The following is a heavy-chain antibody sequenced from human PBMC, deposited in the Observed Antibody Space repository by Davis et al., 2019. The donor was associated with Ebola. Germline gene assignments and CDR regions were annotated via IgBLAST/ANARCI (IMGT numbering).Heavy chain of an antibody. Sequence: SLKISCAASGFTFDDYAMHWVRQAPGKGLEWVSGISWNSGSIGYADSVKGRFTISRDNAKNSLYLQMNSLRAEDTALYYCAKDIGSSGYWRGYFDYWGQGTLVTVSS. CDR3: AKDIGSSGYWRGYFDY. J-gene: IGHJ4*02. CDR2: ISWNSGSI. CDR1: GFTFDDYA. D-gene: IGHD3-22*01. V-gene: IGHV3-9*01.